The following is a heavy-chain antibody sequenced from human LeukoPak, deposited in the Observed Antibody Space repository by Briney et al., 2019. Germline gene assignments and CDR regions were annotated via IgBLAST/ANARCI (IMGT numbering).Heavy chain of an antibody. D-gene: IGHD3-10*01. J-gene: IGHJ5*02. V-gene: IGHV4-61*02. CDR3: ARGGGEFNWLDP. Sequence: PSQTLSLTCTVSGGSISSGSYYWTWIRQPAGKGLEWIGRIYTSGSTNYSPSLESRVTISLDTSNNQFSLELSSVAAADTAVYYCARGGGEFNWLDPWGQGTLVTVSS. CDR1: GGSISSGSYY. CDR2: IYTSGST.